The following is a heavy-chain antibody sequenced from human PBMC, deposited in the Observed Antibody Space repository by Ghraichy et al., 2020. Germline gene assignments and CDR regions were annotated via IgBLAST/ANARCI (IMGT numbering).Heavy chain of an antibody. D-gene: IGHD6-6*01. J-gene: IGHJ4*02. CDR1: GGSISSGDYY. CDR3: ARDQGSSARFDY. V-gene: IGHV4-30-4*01. Sequence: SETLSLTCTVSGGSISSGDYYWSWIRQPPGKGLEWIGYIYYSGSTYYNPSLKSRVTISVDTSKNQFSLKLSSVTAADTAVYYCARDQGSSARFDYWGQGTLVTVSS. CDR2: IYYSGST.